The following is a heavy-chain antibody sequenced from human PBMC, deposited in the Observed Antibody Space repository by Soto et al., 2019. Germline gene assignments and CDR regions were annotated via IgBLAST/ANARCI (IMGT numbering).Heavy chain of an antibody. J-gene: IGHJ4*02. V-gene: IGHV4-31*03. Sequence: QAQLQESGPGLVKPSQTLSLTCTVSGGSISSGGYYWSWIRQHPGKGLEWIGNMYYSGSTYYNLSLKRRVTISVDTSKNQFSLKLSSVTAADTAVYYCARDPLGTPFGYFKYWGQGTLVNVSS. CDR1: GGSISSGGYY. D-gene: IGHD3-16*01. CDR2: MYYSGST. CDR3: ARDPLGTPFGYFKY.